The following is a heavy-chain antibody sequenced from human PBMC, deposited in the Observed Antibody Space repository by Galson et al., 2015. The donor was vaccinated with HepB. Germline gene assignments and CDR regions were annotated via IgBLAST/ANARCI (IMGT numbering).Heavy chain of an antibody. D-gene: IGHD3-10*01. CDR2: INAGNGNT. J-gene: IGHJ4*02. V-gene: IGHV1-3*01. Sequence: SVKVSCKASGYTFISYAMHWVRQAPGQRLEWMGWINAGNGNTKYSQKFQGRVTITRDTSASTAYMELSRLRSEDTAVYYCSSTSWFGESLPFDYWGQGTLVTVSS. CDR1: GYTFISYA. CDR3: SSTSWFGESLPFDY.